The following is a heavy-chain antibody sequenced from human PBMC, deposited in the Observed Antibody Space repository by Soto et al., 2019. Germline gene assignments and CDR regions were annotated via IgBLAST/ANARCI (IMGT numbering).Heavy chain of an antibody. CDR3: ARALEEYYYDSSGYYHGY. Sequence: SVKVSCKASGGTFSTYGFSWVRQAPGQGLEWMGGIIPVFVTPHYAQKFQDRVTITADESTNTVYMELSSLRSEDSAVYFCARALEEYYYDSSGYYHGYWGQGALVTVSS. D-gene: IGHD3-22*01. CDR2: IIPVFVTP. V-gene: IGHV1-69*13. J-gene: IGHJ4*02. CDR1: GGTFSTYG.